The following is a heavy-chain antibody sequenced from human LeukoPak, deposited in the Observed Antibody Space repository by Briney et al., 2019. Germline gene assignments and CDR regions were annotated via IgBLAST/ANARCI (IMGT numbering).Heavy chain of an antibody. CDR3: ARIAAAGNRRLNY. CDR2: MNPNSGNT. Sequence: GASVKVSCKASGYTFTSYGISWVRQATGQGLEWMGWMNPNSGNTGYAQKFQGGITMTRNTSISTAYMELSSLTSEDTAVYYCARIAAAGNRRLNYWGQGTLVTVSS. V-gene: IGHV1-8*02. J-gene: IGHJ4*02. D-gene: IGHD6-13*01. CDR1: GYTFTSYG.